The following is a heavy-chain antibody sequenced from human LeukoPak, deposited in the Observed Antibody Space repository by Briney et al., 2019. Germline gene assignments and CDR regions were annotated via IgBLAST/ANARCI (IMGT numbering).Heavy chain of an antibody. CDR3: AREYYYDSSGYSVDYYYYGMDV. V-gene: IGHV1-2*02. CDR1: GYTFTDYF. J-gene: IGHJ6*02. D-gene: IGHD3-22*01. CDR2: INPNSGGT. Sequence: ASVRVSCKSSGYTFTDYFVHWVRQAPGQGLEWMGWINPNSGGTEYAQKFLGRVTMTRDTSISTAYMELSRLRSDDTAVYFCAREYYYDSSGYSVDYYYYGMDVWGQGTTVTVSS.